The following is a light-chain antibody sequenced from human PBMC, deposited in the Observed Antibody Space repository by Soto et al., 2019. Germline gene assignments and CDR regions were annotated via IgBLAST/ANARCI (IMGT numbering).Light chain of an antibody. CDR1: QSVSSY. CDR3: QQRSNWQWT. J-gene: IGKJ1*01. Sequence: EIVLTQSPATLSLSPGERATLSCRASQSVSSYLACYQQQPGQAPRLLIYDASNTATGIPARFSGSGSGTDFTLTISSLEHEDFAVYYCQQRSNWQWTFGQGTKVEI. V-gene: IGKV3-11*01. CDR2: DAS.